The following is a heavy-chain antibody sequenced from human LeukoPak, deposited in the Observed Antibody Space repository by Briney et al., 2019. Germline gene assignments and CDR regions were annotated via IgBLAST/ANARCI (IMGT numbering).Heavy chain of an antibody. J-gene: IGHJ3*02. D-gene: IGHD4-17*01. CDR1: GDSISSGDYY. Sequence: PSQTLSLTCTVSGDSISSGDYYWSWIRQPPGKGLEWIGYIYYSGSTYYNPSLKSRVTISVDTSKNQFSLKLSSVAAADTAVYYCARDRPVTTHAFDIWGQGTMVTVSS. CDR3: ARDRPVTTHAFDI. CDR2: IYYSGST. V-gene: IGHV4-30-4*08.